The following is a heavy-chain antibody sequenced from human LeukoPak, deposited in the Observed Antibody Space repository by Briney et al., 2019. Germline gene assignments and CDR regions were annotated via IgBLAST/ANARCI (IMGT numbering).Heavy chain of an antibody. Sequence: PGGSLRLSCAASGFTFSSYSMNWVRQAPGKGLEWVSYISSSSSTIYYADSVKGRFTISRDNAKNSLYLQMNSLRAEDTAIYYCAKDRPNDFWSGYIFDYWGQGSLVTVSS. V-gene: IGHV3-48*04. CDR1: GFTFSSYS. CDR3: AKDRPNDFWSGYIFDY. D-gene: IGHD3-3*01. J-gene: IGHJ4*02. CDR2: ISSSSSTI.